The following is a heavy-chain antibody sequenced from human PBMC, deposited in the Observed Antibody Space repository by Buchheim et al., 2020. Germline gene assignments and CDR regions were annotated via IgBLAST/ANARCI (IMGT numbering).Heavy chain of an antibody. CDR2: INAANGNT. Sequence: QVHLVQSGAEVKKPGASVKVSCKASGYTFTTYTIHWVRQAPGQRLEWMGWINAANGNTKYSPKFQGRVTLTRDTSATTAYMELSSLRSEDTAVYYCARKIISSGGADFWGQGSL. CDR1: GYTFTTYT. CDR3: ARKIISSGGADF. V-gene: IGHV1-3*01. D-gene: IGHD3-16*01. J-gene: IGHJ4*02.